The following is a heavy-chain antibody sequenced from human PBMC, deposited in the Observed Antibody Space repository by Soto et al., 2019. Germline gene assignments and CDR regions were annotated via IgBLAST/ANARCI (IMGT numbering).Heavy chain of an antibody. Sequence: QVQLVQSGAEVKKPGSSVKVSCKASGGTFSSYTISWVRQAPGQGLEWMGRIIPILGIANYAQKFQGRVTITADKSTSTAYMELSSLRSEDTVVYYCARELGGSRSRWFDPWGQGTLVTVSS. CDR1: GGTFSSYT. D-gene: IGHD1-26*01. CDR2: IIPILGIA. V-gene: IGHV1-69*08. J-gene: IGHJ5*02. CDR3: ARELGGSRSRWFDP.